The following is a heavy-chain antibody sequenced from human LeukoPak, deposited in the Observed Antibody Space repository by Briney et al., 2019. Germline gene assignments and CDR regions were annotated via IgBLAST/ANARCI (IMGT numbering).Heavy chain of an antibody. J-gene: IGHJ4*02. CDR2: IKQDATEQ. D-gene: IGHD2-2*01. CDR3: ARFHYCSSTNCYPRHFDH. Sequence: GGSLRLSCAASGFTFSSYWMSWVRQAPGKGLEWVANIKQDATEQYYVESAKGRFTISRDNTKNSLYLQVNSLRAEDTAVYYCARFHYCSSTNCYPRHFDHWGQGTLVTVSS. V-gene: IGHV3-7*01. CDR1: GFTFSSYW.